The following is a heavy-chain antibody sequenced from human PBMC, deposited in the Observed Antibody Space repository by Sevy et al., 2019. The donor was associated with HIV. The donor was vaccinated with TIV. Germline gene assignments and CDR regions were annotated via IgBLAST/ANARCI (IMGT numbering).Heavy chain of an antibody. D-gene: IGHD3-22*01. Sequence: SETLSLTCSVSGASSRGGNQYWTWIRQPPGKGLEWIGYIHNTGRTNYNPSLKSRLTISSDTSGTQFSLRLSSVTAADTATYYCFVVITDAEDYFNYRGRGTLVTVSS. CDR3: FVVITDAEDYFNY. V-gene: IGHV4-61*01. J-gene: IGHJ4*02. CDR2: IHNTGRT. CDR1: GASSRGGNQY.